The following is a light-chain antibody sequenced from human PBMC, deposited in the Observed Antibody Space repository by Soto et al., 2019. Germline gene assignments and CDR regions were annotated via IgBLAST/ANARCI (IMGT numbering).Light chain of an antibody. V-gene: IGKV3-20*01. CDR3: QQYGVSPQS. CDR2: GAT. Sequence: EIVLTQSPGTLSLSPGERVTLSCRASQSISGSYLAWYQQKRGQAPRLLVYGATTRATGIQDRFSGSGSGSDFTLIISRLEPDDFAVYFCQQYGVSPQSFGPGTKVDI. J-gene: IGKJ3*01. CDR1: QSISGSY.